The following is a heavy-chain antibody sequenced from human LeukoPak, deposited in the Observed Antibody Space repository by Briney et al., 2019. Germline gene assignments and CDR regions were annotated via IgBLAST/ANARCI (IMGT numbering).Heavy chain of an antibody. CDR1: GYTFTSYG. J-gene: IGHJ5*02. Sequence: GASVKVSCKASGYTFTSYGISWVRQAPGQGREWMGWISAYNGNTNYAQKLQGRVTMTTDTSTSTAYMELRSLRSDDTAVYYCARDSIAAAGTRWFDPWGQGTLVTVSS. D-gene: IGHD6-13*01. CDR2: ISAYNGNT. V-gene: IGHV1-18*04. CDR3: ARDSIAAAGTRWFDP.